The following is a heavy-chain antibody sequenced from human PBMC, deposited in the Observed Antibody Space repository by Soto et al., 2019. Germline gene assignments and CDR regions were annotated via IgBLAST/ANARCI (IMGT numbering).Heavy chain of an antibody. CDR3: ARRLVYFGVHFDY. D-gene: IGHD3-3*01. Sequence: PSETLSLTCAVSGGSISSSNWWSWVRQPPGKGLEWIGEIYHSGSTNYNPSLKSRVTISVDKSKNQFSLKLSSVTAADTAVYYCARRLVYFGVHFDYWGQGTLVTVSS. CDR2: IYHSGST. J-gene: IGHJ4*02. CDR1: GGSISSSNW. V-gene: IGHV4-4*02.